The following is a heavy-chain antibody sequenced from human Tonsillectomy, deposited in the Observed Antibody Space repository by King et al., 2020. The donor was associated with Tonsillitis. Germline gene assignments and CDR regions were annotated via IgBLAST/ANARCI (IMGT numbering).Heavy chain of an antibody. V-gene: IGHV3-21*01. CDR3: AGAPRTAVLGAEDY. CDR1: GFTFSSYS. J-gene: IGHJ4*02. D-gene: IGHD4/OR15-4a*01. Sequence: VQLVESGGGLVKPGGSLRLSCAASGFTFSSYSMNWVRQAPGKGLEWVSSISSSSSYIYYADSVKGRFTISRDNAKNSLYLQMNSLRAEDTAVYYCAGAPRTAVLGAEDYWGQGTLVTGSS. CDR2: ISSSSSYI.